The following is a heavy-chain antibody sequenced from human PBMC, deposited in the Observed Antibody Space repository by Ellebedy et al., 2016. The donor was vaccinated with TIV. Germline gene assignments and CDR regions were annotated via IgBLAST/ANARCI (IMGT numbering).Heavy chain of an antibody. Sequence: AASVKVSCKASGYTFSSYYMHWVRQAPGQGLEWMGIINPSGGTTTYAQNLQGRVTMTRDKSTTTVYMELSSLRSEDTAVYYCARARSSGWLHTPDYWGQGTLVIVSS. D-gene: IGHD6-19*01. CDR1: GYTFSSYY. CDR2: INPSGGTT. V-gene: IGHV1-46*04. CDR3: ARARSSGWLHTPDY. J-gene: IGHJ4*02.